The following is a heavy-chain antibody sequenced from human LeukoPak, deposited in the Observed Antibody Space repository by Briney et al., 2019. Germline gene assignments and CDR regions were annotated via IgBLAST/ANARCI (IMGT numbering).Heavy chain of an antibody. V-gene: IGHV1-2*02. J-gene: IGHJ4*02. CDR1: GYTFTGYY. D-gene: IGHD2-2*01. CDR3: ARGPLVPAAMFGHEPGDFDY. CDR2: INPNSGGT. Sequence: ASVKVSCKASGYTFTGYYMHWVRQAPGQGLEWMGWINPNSGGTNYAQKFQGRVTMTRDTSISTAYMELSRLRSEDTAVYYCARGPLVPAAMFGHEPGDFDYWGQGTLVTVSS.